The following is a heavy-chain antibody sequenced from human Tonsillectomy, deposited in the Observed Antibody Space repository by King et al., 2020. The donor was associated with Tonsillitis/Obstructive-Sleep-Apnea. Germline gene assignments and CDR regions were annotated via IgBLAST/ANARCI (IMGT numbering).Heavy chain of an antibody. CDR3: ARGNYDSDAFDI. D-gene: IGHD3-3*01. CDR1: GFSLSTGGVG. CDR2: IYWDDDK. Sequence: TLKESGPTLVKPTQTLTLTCTFSGFSLSTGGVGVGWIRQPPGKALEWLALIYWDDDKLYSPSLKSRLTITKDTSKNQVVLTMINMDPVDTATYYWARGNYDSDAFDIWGQGTMVTVSS. V-gene: IGHV2-5*02. J-gene: IGHJ3*02.